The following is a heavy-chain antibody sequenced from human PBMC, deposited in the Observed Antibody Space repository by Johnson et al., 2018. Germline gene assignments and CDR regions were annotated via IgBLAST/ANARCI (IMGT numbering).Heavy chain of an antibody. V-gene: IGHV3-9*01. CDR1: GFTFDDYA. J-gene: IGHJ1*01. D-gene: IGHD3-22*01. CDR2: ISWNSGSI. Sequence: VQLVQSGGGLLQXGRSXRLXCAGSGFTFDDYAMHWVRQAPGKGLEWVSGISWNSGSIDYEDSVKGRFTISRANAKNSLYLQMNSLRAEDTALYYCAKDAGYGPYYYDGSGYGRAGYFHHWGQGTLVIVSS. CDR3: AKDAGYGPYYYDGSGYGRAGYFHH.